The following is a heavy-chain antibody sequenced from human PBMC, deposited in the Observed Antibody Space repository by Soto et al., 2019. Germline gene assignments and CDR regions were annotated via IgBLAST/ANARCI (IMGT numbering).Heavy chain of an antibody. V-gene: IGHV1-18*04. Sequence: ASVKVSCKASGYTFTSYPISWMRQAPGQGLEWMGWISTYNGNTNYAQKVQGRVTMTTDTSTTTAYMELRSLRSDDTAVYYCASSYCSSNNCYKYYYYGLDLWGQGTTVTVSS. CDR1: GYTFTSYP. CDR3: ASSYCSSNNCYKYYYYGLDL. CDR2: ISTYNGNT. J-gene: IGHJ6*02. D-gene: IGHD2-2*02.